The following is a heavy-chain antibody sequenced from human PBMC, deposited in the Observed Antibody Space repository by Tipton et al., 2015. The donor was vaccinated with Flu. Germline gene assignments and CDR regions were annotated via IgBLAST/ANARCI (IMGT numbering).Heavy chain of an antibody. J-gene: IGHJ4*02. Sequence: LRLSCTVSGGSVSSGSYYWSWIRQPPGKGLEWIGYIYYSGSTNYNPSLKSRVTMSVDTSKNQFSLKLSSVTAADTAVYYCARFRYSSGNFDCWGQGTLVTVSS. CDR1: GGSVSSGSYY. CDR3: ARFRYSSGNFDC. CDR2: IYYSGST. V-gene: IGHV4-61*01. D-gene: IGHD6-19*01.